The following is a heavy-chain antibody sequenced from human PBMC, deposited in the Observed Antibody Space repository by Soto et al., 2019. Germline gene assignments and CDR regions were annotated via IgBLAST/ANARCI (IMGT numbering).Heavy chain of an antibody. CDR3: AKTFYGSGSSHYYYYGMDV. J-gene: IGHJ6*04. CDR1: GFTFSNYG. D-gene: IGHD3-10*01. V-gene: IGHV3-30*18. Sequence: PGGSLSLSCAASGFTFSNYGTHWVRQAPGKGLEWVAVVSNDGSNKYYVDSVKGRFTISRDNSKNMLYLQMNSLRADDTAVYFCAKTFYGSGSSHYYYYGMDVWGKGTTVTVSS. CDR2: VSNDGSNK.